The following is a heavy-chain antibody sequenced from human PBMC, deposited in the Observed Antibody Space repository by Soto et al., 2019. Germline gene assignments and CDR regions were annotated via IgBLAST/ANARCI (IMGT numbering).Heavy chain of an antibody. CDR2: IIPIFSTV. CDR3: ARDRGGAGTYYFDY. Sequence: QVQLVQSGAEVKKPGSSVNVSCKAPGGTFNSYAISWLRQAPGQGLEWMGGIIPIFSTVNYAQKFQGRVTITADESTSTAYMELGSLTSEDTAVYFCARDRGGAGTYYFDYWGQGTLVTVSS. V-gene: IGHV1-69*01. CDR1: GGTFNSYA. J-gene: IGHJ4*02. D-gene: IGHD6-13*01.